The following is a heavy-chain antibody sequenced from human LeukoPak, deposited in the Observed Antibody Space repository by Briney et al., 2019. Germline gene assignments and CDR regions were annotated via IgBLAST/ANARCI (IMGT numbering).Heavy chain of an antibody. CDR1: GFSLTTYG. Sequence: QPGGSLRLSCVASGFSLTTYGMLWVRQAPGKGLQWVAFMRSDGTSKYYGDSVEGRFTISRDNSKSTLYLLMNSLSAEDTGIYYCAKGRPIKGGFDPWGQGTPVTVSS. V-gene: IGHV3-30*02. J-gene: IGHJ5*02. CDR3: AKGRPIKGGFDP. CDR2: MRSDGTSK. D-gene: IGHD3-16*01.